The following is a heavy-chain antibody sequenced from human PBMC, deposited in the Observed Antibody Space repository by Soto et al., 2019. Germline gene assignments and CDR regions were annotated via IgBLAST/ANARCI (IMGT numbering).Heavy chain of an antibody. CDR2: INHSGST. Sequence: PSETLSLTCTVSGGSISSYYWSWIRQPPGKGLEWIGDINHSGSTNYNPSLKSRVTMSVDTSKNQFSLTLNSVTAADTATYYCARGGISHWAYFYYMDVWDRGTTVTVSS. CDR3: ARGGISHWAYFYYMDV. J-gene: IGHJ6*03. CDR1: GGSISSYY. V-gene: IGHV4-59*12. D-gene: IGHD2-21*01.